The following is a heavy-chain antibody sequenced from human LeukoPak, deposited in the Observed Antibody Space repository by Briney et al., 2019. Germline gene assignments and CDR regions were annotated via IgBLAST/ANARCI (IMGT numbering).Heavy chain of an antibody. J-gene: IGHJ4*02. Sequence: ASVKVSCKASGYTFTSYYMHWVRQAPGQGLEWMGIINPSGGSTSYAQKFRGRVTMTRDTSTSTVYMELSSLRSEDTAVYYCARVGYCGGDCYSIDYWGQGTLVTVSS. CDR3: ARVGYCGGDCYSIDY. V-gene: IGHV1-46*01. CDR2: INPSGGST. CDR1: GYTFTSYY. D-gene: IGHD2-21*02.